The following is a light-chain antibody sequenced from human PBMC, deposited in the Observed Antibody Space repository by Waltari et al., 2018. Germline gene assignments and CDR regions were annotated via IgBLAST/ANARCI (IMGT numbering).Light chain of an antibody. J-gene: IGKJ1*01. CDR3: QQYHNWPRV. CDR2: GAS. Sequence: EIVMTQSPATLSVSPGERATLSCKASQSVITNLAWYQQKPGQPPRPLIYGASARATGIPDRFSGSGFGTEFTLAISSLQSEDSAIYYCQQYHNWPRVFGQGTKVEIK. V-gene: IGKV3-15*01. CDR1: QSVITN.